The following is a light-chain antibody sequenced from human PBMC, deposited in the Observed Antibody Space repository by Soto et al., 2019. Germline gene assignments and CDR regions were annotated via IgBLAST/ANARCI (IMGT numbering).Light chain of an antibody. J-gene: IGKJ2*01. V-gene: IGKV1-39*01. CDR2: AAS. CDR1: QVISTS. Sequence: DIPMTQSPSSLSASVGDRVTITCRARQVISTSLNWYQHKTGKAPKLLIYAASSLQSGVPSRFSGRGSGTDFTLTISSLQPEDFATYYCQQSYSTPPTFGQGTKLEIK. CDR3: QQSYSTPPT.